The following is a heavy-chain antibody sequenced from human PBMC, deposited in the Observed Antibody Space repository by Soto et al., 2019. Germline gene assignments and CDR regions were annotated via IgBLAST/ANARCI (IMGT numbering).Heavy chain of an antibody. Sequence: GGSLRLSCAPSGFTFSSYGMHWVRQAPGKGLEWVAVISYDGSNKYYADSVKGRFTISRDNSKNTLYLQMNSLRAEDTAVYYCAKEGPVYVSSGYAHCGQGTLVT. CDR2: ISYDGSNK. J-gene: IGHJ4*02. CDR1: GFTFSSYG. V-gene: IGHV3-30*18. CDR3: AKEGPVYVSSGYAH. D-gene: IGHD3-22*01.